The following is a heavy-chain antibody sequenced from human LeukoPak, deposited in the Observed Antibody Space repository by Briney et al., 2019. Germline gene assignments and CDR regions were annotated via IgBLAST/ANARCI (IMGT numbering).Heavy chain of an antibody. J-gene: IGHJ4*01. Sequence: SVKVSCKASGGTFSSYAISWVRQAPGQGLEWMGGIIPIFGTANYAQKFQGRVTITADKSTSTACMELSSLRSEDTAVYYCARGCSYGYPLDYWGHGTLVTVSS. V-gene: IGHV1-69*06. CDR1: GGTFSSYA. CDR2: IIPIFGTA. D-gene: IGHD5-18*01. CDR3: ARGCSYGYPLDY.